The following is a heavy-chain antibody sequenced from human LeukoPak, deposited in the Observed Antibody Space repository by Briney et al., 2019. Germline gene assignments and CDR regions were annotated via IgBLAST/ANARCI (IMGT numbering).Heavy chain of an antibody. J-gene: IGHJ4*02. V-gene: IGHV3-53*01. CDR1: GFTVSSKH. CDR3: ARLSSSWYYFDY. CDR2: IYSDGRT. Sequence: GGSLRLSCAASGFTVSSKHMFWVRQAPRKGLEWVSAIYSDGRTYYADSVKGRFSISRDNSKNTLYLQMNSLRAEDTAVYYCARLSSSWYYFDYWGQGTLVTVSS. D-gene: IGHD6-13*01.